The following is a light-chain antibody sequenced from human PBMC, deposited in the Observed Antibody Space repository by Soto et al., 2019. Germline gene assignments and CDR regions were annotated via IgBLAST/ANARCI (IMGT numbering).Light chain of an antibody. CDR1: QSFTSTS. J-gene: IGKJ1*01. CDR3: HQYFDWPRGT. V-gene: IGKV3-20*01. Sequence: EIVLTQSPGTLSLSPGERATLSCRASQSFTSTSLAWYQQKPGQAPRLLISGASRRAAGIPDRFSGSGSGTDFTLTISSLQYEDFAVYFCHQYFDWPRGTFGQGTKLEI. CDR2: GAS.